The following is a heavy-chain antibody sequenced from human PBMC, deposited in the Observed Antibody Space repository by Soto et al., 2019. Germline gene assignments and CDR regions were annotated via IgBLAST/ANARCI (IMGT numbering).Heavy chain of an antibody. Sequence: PSETLSLTCTVSGGSISSSSYYWGWIRQPPGKGLEWIGSIYYSGSTYYNPSLKSRVTISVDTSKNQFSLKLSSVTAADTAVYYCARTGYSSSWYPNNWFDPWGQGTLVTVSS. J-gene: IGHJ5*02. CDR3: ARTGYSSSWYPNNWFDP. CDR2: IYYSGST. D-gene: IGHD6-13*01. V-gene: IGHV4-39*01. CDR1: GGSISSSSYY.